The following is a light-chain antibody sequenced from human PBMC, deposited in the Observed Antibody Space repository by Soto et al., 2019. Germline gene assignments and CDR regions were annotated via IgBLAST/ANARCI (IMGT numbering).Light chain of an antibody. V-gene: IGKV1-39*01. Sequence: DVQMTQPPPSLSASVGDRVTITCRASQTIDGSLNWYQQKPGKAPNLLIYDASNLQSGVPSRFSGSGSGTDFTLTISSLQPDDFATYSCQQSHSLPFTFGPGTKVDIK. J-gene: IGKJ3*01. CDR2: DAS. CDR3: QQSHSLPFT. CDR1: QTIDGS.